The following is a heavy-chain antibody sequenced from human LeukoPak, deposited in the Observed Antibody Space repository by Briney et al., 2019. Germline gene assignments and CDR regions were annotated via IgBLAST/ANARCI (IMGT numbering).Heavy chain of an antibody. D-gene: IGHD1-1*01. Sequence: GGSLRLSCAASGFTFSSYSMNWVRQAPGKGLEWVSSISSSSSYIYYADSVKGRFTISRDNAKNSLYLQMNSLRAEDTAVYYCARDQDGLEDFDYWGQGTLVTVSS. J-gene: IGHJ4*02. CDR1: GFTFSSYS. CDR3: ARDQDGLEDFDY. CDR2: ISSSSSYI. V-gene: IGHV3-21*01.